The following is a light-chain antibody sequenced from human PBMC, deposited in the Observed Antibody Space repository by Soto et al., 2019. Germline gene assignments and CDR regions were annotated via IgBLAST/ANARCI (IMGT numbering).Light chain of an antibody. V-gene: IGKV1-5*01. CDR3: QQYNSYSPE. J-gene: IGKJ1*01. CDR1: QSISSR. Sequence: IKMTQSPSTLSAFVGDRVTITCLASQSISSRSAWYHQKPWKAPKLLIYDASSLESGVPSRFSGSGSGTEFTLTISSLQPDDFATYYCQQYNSYSPEFGQGTKVDI. CDR2: DAS.